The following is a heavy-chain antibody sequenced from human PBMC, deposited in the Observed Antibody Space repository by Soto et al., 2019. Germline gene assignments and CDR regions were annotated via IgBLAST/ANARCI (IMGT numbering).Heavy chain of an antibody. CDR2: ISAYNGNT. D-gene: IGHD2-15*01. CDR1: GYTFTSYG. Sequence: ASVKVSCKASGYTFTSYGISWVRQAPGQGLEWMGWISAYNGNTNYAQKLQGRVTMTTDTSTSTAYMELRSLRSDDTAVYYCARDLVVVLGENWFDPWGQGTLVPVSS. J-gene: IGHJ5*02. V-gene: IGHV1-18*01. CDR3: ARDLVVVLGENWFDP.